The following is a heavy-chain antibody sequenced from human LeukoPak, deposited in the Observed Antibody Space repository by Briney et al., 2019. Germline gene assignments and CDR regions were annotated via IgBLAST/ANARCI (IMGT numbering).Heavy chain of an antibody. Sequence: GRSLRLSCAASGFIFSHYGMHWVRQAPGKGLEWVAVIQNDASTENFADSVKGRFTISRDNAKNSLYLQMDSLRVEDTAFYYCAKDNRRHYTSGPNPDSLHWGQGALVTVSS. V-gene: IGHV3-30*18. CDR2: IQNDASTE. CDR3: AKDNRRHYTSGPNPDSLH. J-gene: IGHJ4*02. D-gene: IGHD6-19*01. CDR1: GFIFSHYG.